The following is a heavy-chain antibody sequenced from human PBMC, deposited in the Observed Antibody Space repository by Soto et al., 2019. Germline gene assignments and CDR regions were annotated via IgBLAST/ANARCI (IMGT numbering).Heavy chain of an antibody. D-gene: IGHD6-13*01. CDR1: GFTFSSYA. CDR2: ISSNGGST. J-gene: IGHJ5*02. CDR3: VSLTRYSSSAGGWFDP. Sequence: GGSLRLSCSASGFTFSSYAMHWVRQAPGKGLEYVSAISSNGGSTYYADSVKGRFTISRDNSKNTLYLQMSSLRAEDTAVYYCVSLTRYSSSAGGWFDPWGQGTLVTVSS. V-gene: IGHV3-64D*08.